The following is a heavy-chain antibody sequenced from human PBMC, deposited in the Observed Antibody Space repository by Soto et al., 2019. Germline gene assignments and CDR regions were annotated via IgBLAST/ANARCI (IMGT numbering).Heavy chain of an antibody. CDR3: GRGGSLYWYSAL. D-gene: IGHD1-26*01. Sequence: QVQLVQSGAEVKKPGASVKVSCKASGYNFTNYAMHWVRQAPGQRLECMGWINAGDGNTKYSQKFRGRVTIIGDTSAITAYLELSSLRSEDTAVYYCGRGGSLYWYSALWGRGTLVTVSS. J-gene: IGHJ2*01. V-gene: IGHV1-3*01. CDR1: GYNFTNYA. CDR2: INAGDGNT.